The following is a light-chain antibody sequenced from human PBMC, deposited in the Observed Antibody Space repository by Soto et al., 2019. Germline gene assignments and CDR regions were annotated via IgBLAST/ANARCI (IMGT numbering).Light chain of an antibody. V-gene: IGLV2-8*01. CDR3: ASHAGSTTV. CDR2: EVS. CDR1: SSDVGAYNY. Sequence: QSALTQPPSASGSPGQSVTIPCTGTSSDVGAYNYVSWYQQHPGKAPKLVIYEVSKRPSGVPDRFSGSKSGNTASLTVSGLQGEDDAAYYCASHAGSTTVFGTGTKVTVL. J-gene: IGLJ1*01.